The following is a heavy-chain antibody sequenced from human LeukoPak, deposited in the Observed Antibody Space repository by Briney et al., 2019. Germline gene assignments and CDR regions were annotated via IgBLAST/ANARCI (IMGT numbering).Heavy chain of an antibody. CDR1: RFTFSGHW. Sequence: SGGSLRLSCAVSRFTFSGHWMFWVRHAPGKGLEWVSSTNSDGSSRGYTDSVKGRFTVSRDNAKNTLYLRMNSLRGEDTAVYYCARARWYSCDYWGQGTLVTVSS. CDR2: TNSDGSSR. V-gene: IGHV3-74*01. J-gene: IGHJ4*02. D-gene: IGHD5-24*01. CDR3: ARARWYSCDY.